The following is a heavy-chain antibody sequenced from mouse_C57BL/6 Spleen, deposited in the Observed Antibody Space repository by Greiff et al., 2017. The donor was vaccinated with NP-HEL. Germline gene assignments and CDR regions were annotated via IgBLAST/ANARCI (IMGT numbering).Heavy chain of an antibody. D-gene: IGHD2-3*01. CDR3: ARRYDGYSYYFDY. CDR1: GYAFSSYW. J-gene: IGHJ2*01. CDR2: IYPGDGDT. V-gene: IGHV1-80*01. Sequence: QVQLQQSGAELVKPGASVKISCKASGYAFSSYWMNWVKQRPGKGLEWIGQIYPGDGDTNYNEKFKGKATLTADKSSSTAYMQFSSLTSEDSAIYYCARRYDGYSYYFDYWGQGTTLTVSS.